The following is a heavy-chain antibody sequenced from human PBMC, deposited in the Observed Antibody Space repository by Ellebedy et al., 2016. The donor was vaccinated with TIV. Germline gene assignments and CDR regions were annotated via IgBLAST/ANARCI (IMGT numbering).Heavy chain of an antibody. CDR2: IRSKTNNYAT. Sequence: PGGSLRLSCAASGFTFSGSAMHWVRQASGKGLEWVGRIRSKTNNYATAYAASVKGRFTISRDNSKNTLYLQMNSLRAEDTAVYYCAVPAAQAEYFQHWGQGTLVTVSS. D-gene: IGHD2-2*01. V-gene: IGHV3-73*01. CDR3: AVPAAQAEYFQH. J-gene: IGHJ1*01. CDR1: GFTFSGSA.